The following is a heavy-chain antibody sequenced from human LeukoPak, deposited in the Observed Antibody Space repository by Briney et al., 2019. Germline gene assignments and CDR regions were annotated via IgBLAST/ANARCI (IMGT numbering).Heavy chain of an antibody. CDR1: GGTFTSYA. D-gene: IGHD3-10*01. CDR3: ARSQYYSSLDY. Sequence: ASVKVSCKASGGTFTSYAISWVRQAPGQGLECMGRIIPILGITNYAQKLQGRVTISADKSTSTAYMELWSLRYEDTAVYYCARSQYYSSLDYWGQGTLVTVSS. J-gene: IGHJ4*02. V-gene: IGHV1-69*04. CDR2: IIPILGIT.